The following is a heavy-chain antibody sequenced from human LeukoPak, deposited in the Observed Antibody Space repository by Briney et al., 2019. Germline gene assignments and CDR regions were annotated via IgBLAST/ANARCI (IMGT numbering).Heavy chain of an antibody. CDR3: ARGGYYGSGSYYNLVYYFDY. D-gene: IGHD3-10*01. V-gene: IGHV3-7*01. Sequence: PGGSLRLSCAASGFTFSSYWMSWVRQAPGKGLEWVANIKQDGSEKYYVDSVKGRSTISRDNAKNSLYLQMNSLRAEDTAVYYCARGGYYGSGSYYNLVYYFDYWGQGTLVTVSS. J-gene: IGHJ4*02. CDR2: IKQDGSEK. CDR1: GFTFSSYW.